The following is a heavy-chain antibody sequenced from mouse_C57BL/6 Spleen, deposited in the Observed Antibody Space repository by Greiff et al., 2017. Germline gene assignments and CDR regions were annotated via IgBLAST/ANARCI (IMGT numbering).Heavy chain of an antibody. CDR2: IYPGSGNT. CDR1: GYTFTDYY. D-gene: IGHD1-1*01. CDR3: ARDGSSYRDLDY. Sequence: QVQLQQSGAELVRPGASVKLSCKASGYTFTDYYINWVKQRPGQGLEWIARIYPGSGNTYYNEKFKGKATLTAEKSSSTAYMQLSRLTSEDSAVYFCARDGSSYRDLDYWGQGTTLTVSS. V-gene: IGHV1-76*01. J-gene: IGHJ2*01.